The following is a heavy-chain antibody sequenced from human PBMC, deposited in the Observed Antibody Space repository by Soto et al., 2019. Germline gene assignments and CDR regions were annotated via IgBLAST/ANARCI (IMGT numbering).Heavy chain of an antibody. CDR2: IKSKTDGGST. D-gene: IGHD6-6*01. Sequence: GGSLRLSCAASGFTFSNAWMNWVRQAPGKGLAWVGRIKSKTDGGSTDYAAPVKGRFTISRDDSKDTVFLQMNSLQTEDTAVYYCTTDLEYSSIYYYSYMDVWGKGTTVTVSS. J-gene: IGHJ6*03. V-gene: IGHV3-15*01. CDR3: TTDLEYSSIYYYSYMDV. CDR1: GFTFSNAW.